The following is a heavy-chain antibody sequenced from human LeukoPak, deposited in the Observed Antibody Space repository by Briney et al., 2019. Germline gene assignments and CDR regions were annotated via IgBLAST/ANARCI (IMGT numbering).Heavy chain of an antibody. CDR1: GFTFSYYN. CDR3: AKDGEEWELDY. V-gene: IGHV3-30*18. D-gene: IGHD1-26*01. CDR2: ISYDGSNK. Sequence: AGGSLRLSCAASGFTFSYYNMNWVRQAPGKGLEWVAVISYDGSNKYYADSVKGLFTISRDNSKNTLYLQMNSLRAEDTAVYYCAKDGEEWELDYWGQGTLVTVSS. J-gene: IGHJ4*02.